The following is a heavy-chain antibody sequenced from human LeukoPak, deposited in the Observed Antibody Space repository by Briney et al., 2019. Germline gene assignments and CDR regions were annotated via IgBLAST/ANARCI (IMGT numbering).Heavy chain of an antibody. V-gene: IGHV3-11*04. CDR2: ISSSGSTI. J-gene: IGHJ5*02. Sequence: GGSLRLSCAASGFTVSSNYMSWVRQAPGKGLEWVSYISSSGSTIYYADSVKGRFTISRDNAKNSLYLQMNSLRAEDTAVYYCARAYSSGWYGETNWFDPWGQGTLVTVSS. CDR1: GFTVSSNY. D-gene: IGHD6-19*01. CDR3: ARAYSSGWYGETNWFDP.